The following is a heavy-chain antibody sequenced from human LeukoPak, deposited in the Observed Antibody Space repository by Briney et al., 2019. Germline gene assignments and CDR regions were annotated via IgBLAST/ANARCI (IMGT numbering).Heavy chain of an antibody. CDR1: SGSINSYW. CDR3: ARAGYTISSYRFDY. CDR2: IYTTGMT. V-gene: IGHV4-4*07. J-gene: IGHJ4*02. Sequence: SETLSLTCSVSSGSINSYWWSWIRQPAGKGLEFIGRIYTTGMTSYNPSLKSRVSMSVDTSKNQFSLELRSVTAADTAVYFCARAGYTISSYRFDYWGQGALVTVSS. D-gene: IGHD3-16*02.